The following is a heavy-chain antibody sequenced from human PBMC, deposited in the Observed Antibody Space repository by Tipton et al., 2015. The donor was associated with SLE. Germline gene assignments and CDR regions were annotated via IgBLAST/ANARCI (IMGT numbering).Heavy chain of an antibody. Sequence: TLSLTCTVSGGSISSDFYYWGWIRQPPGKGLEWIGHIYYSGSTYYNPSLKSRVTISIDTSKNQFSLKLRSVTAADTALYYCARTLGAIAHTVYDAFDIWGQGKMVTVSS. J-gene: IGHJ3*02. CDR1: GGSISSDFYY. CDR3: ARTLGAIAHTVYDAFDI. CDR2: IYYSGST. V-gene: IGHV4-39*01. D-gene: IGHD1-26*01.